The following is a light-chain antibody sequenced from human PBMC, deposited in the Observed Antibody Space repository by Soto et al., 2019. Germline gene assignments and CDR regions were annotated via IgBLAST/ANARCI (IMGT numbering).Light chain of an antibody. Sequence: SYELSQPPSVSVAPGQTAMITCGGNDIGSKTVHWYQQRPGQAPVLVVYDDRYRPSGIPERFSGSNSGSTATLTISRVEAGDVADYYCQVWDRNNNDVLFGGGTKVTVL. CDR1: DIGSKT. CDR2: DDR. J-gene: IGLJ3*02. CDR3: QVWDRNNNDVL. V-gene: IGLV3-21*02.